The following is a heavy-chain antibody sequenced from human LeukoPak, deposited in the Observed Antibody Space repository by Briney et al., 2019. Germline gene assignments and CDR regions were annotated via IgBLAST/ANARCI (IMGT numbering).Heavy chain of an antibody. J-gene: IGHJ4*02. CDR2: IYHTGST. CDR1: GFSVSSGYH. D-gene: IGHD6-13*01. Sequence: KSSETLSLTCGVSGFSVSSGYHWGWVRQPPGKGLEWIGSIYHTGSTYYNPSLKSRVTISVDTSKNQFSLRLSSVTAADTAVYYCARYSSSWYTLGFWGQATLVTVSS. CDR3: ARYSSSWYTLGF. V-gene: IGHV4-38-2*01.